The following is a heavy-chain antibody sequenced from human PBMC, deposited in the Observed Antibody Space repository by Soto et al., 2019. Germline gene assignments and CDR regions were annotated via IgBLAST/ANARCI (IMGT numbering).Heavy chain of an antibody. CDR2: ISGSGGST. J-gene: IGHJ4*02. CDR3: AKDSSRITIFGEVLGY. V-gene: IGHV3-23*01. D-gene: IGHD3-3*01. CDR1: GFTFSSYA. Sequence: GGSLRLSCAASGFTFSSYAMSWVRQAPGKGLEWVSAISGSGGSTYYADSVKGRFTISRDNSKNTLYLQMNSLRAEDTAVYYCAKDSSRITIFGEVLGYWGQGTLVTVSS.